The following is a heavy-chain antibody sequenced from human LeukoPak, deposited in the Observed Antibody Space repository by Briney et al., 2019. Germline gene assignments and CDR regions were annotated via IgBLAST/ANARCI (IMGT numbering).Heavy chain of an antibody. CDR3: AGDYYDSSGYYSGRNY. J-gene: IGHJ4*02. CDR1: EFTFSNYG. Sequence: GGSLRLSCATSEFTFSNYGMHWVRQAPGKGLEWVSSISSSSSYIYYADSVKGRFTISRDNAKNSLYLQMNSLRAEDTAVYYCAGDYYDSSGYYSGRNYWGQGTLVTVSS. V-gene: IGHV3-21*01. D-gene: IGHD3-22*01. CDR2: ISSSSSYI.